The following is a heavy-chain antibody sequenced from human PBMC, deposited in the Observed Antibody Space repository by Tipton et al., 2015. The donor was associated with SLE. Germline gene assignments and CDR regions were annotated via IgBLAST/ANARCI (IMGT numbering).Heavy chain of an antibody. V-gene: IGHV4-31*03. CDR1: GVSITTGGYY. D-gene: IGHD1-1*01. J-gene: IGHJ6*02. CDR3: ARDLTGTIGSAIYGMDV. Sequence: TLSLTCTVSGVSITTGGYYWTWIRQPPGKGLEWLGYIYYSGTTHYNPSLKSRGSISVDTSKNQFSLIVSSVTAADTAVYYCARDLTGTIGSAIYGMDVWGQGTTVTVSS. CDR2: IYYSGTT.